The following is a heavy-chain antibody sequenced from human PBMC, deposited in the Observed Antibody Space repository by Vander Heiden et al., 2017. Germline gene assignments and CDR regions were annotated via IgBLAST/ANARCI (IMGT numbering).Heavy chain of an antibody. CDR3: VRGLVDY. CDR1: GFTFSTHT. V-gene: IGHV3-21*01. CDR2: ISSSSTYI. J-gene: IGHJ4*02. Sequence: EVQLVESGGGLVKPGGSLRLYCAASGFTFSTHTMNWVRQAPGKGLEWVSSISSSSTYIYYADSVKGRFTISRDNAKNSLYLQMNSLRAEDTAVYYCVRGLVDYWGQGTLVTVSS. D-gene: IGHD6-19*01.